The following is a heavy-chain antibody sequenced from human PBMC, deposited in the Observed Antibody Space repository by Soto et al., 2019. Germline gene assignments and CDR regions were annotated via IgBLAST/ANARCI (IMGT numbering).Heavy chain of an antibody. J-gene: IGHJ4*02. CDR3: TTDYSSGLGFLEWLLFDY. D-gene: IGHD3-3*01. V-gene: IGHV3-15*01. Sequence: GGSLRLSCAASGFTFSNAWMSWVRQAPGKGLEWVGRIKSKTDGGTTDYAAPVKGRFTISRDDSKNTLYLQMNSLKTEDTAVYYCTTDYSSGLGFLEWLLFDYWGQGTLVTVSS. CDR1: GFTFSNAW. CDR2: IKSKTDGGTT.